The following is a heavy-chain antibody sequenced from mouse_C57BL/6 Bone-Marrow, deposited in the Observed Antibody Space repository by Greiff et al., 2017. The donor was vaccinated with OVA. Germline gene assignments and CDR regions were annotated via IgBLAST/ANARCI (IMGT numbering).Heavy chain of an antibody. CDR2: ISDGGSYT. D-gene: IGHD4-1*01. CDR3: ARESWDVYFDY. V-gene: IGHV5-4*01. J-gene: IGHJ2*01. Sequence: EVQLKESGGGLVKPGGSLKLSCAASGFTFSSYAMSWVRQTPEKRLEWVATISDGGSYTYYPDNVKGRFTISRDNAKNNLYLQMSHLKSEDTAMYYCARESWDVYFDYWGQGTTLTVSS. CDR1: GFTFSSYA.